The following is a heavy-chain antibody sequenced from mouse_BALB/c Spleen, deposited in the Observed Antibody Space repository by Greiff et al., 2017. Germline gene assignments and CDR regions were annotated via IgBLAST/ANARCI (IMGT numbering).Heavy chain of an antibody. J-gene: IGHJ4*01. CDR1: GFNIKDSY. Sequence: EVQLQQSGAELVKPGASVKLSCTASGFNIKDSYMHWVKQRPEQGLEWIGRIDPANGNTKYDPKFQGKATMTADTSSNTAYLQLSSLTSEDAAVYYCDRSTMTECAMDYWGQGTSVTVSS. V-gene: IGHV14-3*02. CDR3: DRSTMTECAMDY. CDR2: IDPANGNT. D-gene: IGHD2-13*01.